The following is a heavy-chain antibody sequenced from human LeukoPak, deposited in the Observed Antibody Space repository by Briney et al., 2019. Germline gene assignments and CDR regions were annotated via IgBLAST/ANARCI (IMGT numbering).Heavy chain of an antibody. V-gene: IGHV2-5*02. CDR1: GFSLSTSGVG. J-gene: IGHJ1*01. D-gene: IGHD2-2*01. Sequence: SGPTLVKPTQTLTLTCTFSGFSLSTSGVGVGWIRQPPGKALERLALIYWDDDKRYSPSLKSRLTITKDTSKNQVVLTMTNMDPVDTATYYCAHARSSTSYLGHFQHWGQGTLVTVSS. CDR2: IYWDDDK. CDR3: AHARSSTSYLGHFQH.